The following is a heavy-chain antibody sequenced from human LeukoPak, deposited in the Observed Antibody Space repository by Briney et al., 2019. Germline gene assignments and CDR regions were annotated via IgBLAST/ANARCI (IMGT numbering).Heavy chain of an antibody. CDR3: ARERTVTGYDSPVDY. CDR2: INPNSGGT. Sequence: ASVKVSCKASGYTFTGYYMHWVRQAPGQGLEWMGWINPNSGGTNYAQKFQGRVTMTRDTSISTAYMELSRLRSDDTAVYYCARERTVTGYDSPVDYWGQGTLVTVSS. D-gene: IGHD3-9*01. CDR1: GYTFTGYY. J-gene: IGHJ4*02. V-gene: IGHV1-2*02.